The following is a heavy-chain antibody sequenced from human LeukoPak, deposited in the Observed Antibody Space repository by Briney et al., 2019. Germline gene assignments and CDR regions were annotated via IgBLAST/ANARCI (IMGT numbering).Heavy chain of an antibody. D-gene: IGHD3-10*01. V-gene: IGHV3-74*01. CDR2: INSDGSST. CDR1: GFTFSSYW. CDR3: TRDPIPPLWFGELSENKFDY. J-gene: IGHJ4*02. Sequence: GGSLRLSCAASGFTFSSYWMHWVRHAPGKGLVWVSRINSDGSSTSYADSVKGRFTISRDNAKNTLYLQMNSLKTEDTAVYYCTRDPIPPLWFGELSENKFDYWGQGTLVTVSS.